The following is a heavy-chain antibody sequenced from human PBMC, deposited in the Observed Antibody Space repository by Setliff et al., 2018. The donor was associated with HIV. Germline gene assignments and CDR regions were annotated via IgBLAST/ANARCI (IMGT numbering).Heavy chain of an antibody. V-gene: IGHV1-18*01. CDR1: GYTFTSYG. D-gene: IGHD3-3*01. Sequence: ASVQVSCKASGYTFTSYGISWVRQAPGQGLEWMGWISAYNGNNHYAQRRQGRVTMTTDTSTRTAYMELRSKRSDDTAVYYCARQFLDVSNDYYSRYYMDVWGKGTTVTVAS. CDR3: ARQFLDVSNDYYSRYYMDV. J-gene: IGHJ6*03. CDR2: ISAYNGNN.